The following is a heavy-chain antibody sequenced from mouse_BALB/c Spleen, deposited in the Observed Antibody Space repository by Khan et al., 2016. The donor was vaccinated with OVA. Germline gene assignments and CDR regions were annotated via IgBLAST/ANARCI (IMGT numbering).Heavy chain of an antibody. D-gene: IGHD2-3*01. J-gene: IGHJ3*01. CDR1: GFTIKDYY. CDR3: SRDGYSAWFAY. CDR2: IDPENGNT. V-gene: IGHV14-1*02. Sequence: VQLKESGAELVRPGALVNLSCKASGFTIKDYYIHWVKQRPEQGLEWIGCIDPENGNTIYDPKFQGKASITSDTSSNPAYLQLSSLTSEDTAVYYCSRDGYSAWFAYWGQGTLVTVSA.